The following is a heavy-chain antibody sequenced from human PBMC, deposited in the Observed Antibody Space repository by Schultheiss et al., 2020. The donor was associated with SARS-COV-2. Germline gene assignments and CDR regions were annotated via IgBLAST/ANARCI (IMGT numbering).Heavy chain of an antibody. V-gene: IGHV4-59*01. J-gene: IGHJ3*02. CDR1: GGSISGYY. D-gene: IGHD3-10*01. CDR3: ARDGFRGDFDI. CDR2: VYESGST. Sequence: SETLSLTCTVSGGSISGYYWNWIRQPPGKGLEYIGYVYESGSTNYNPSLKSRVTISVDTSKNQFSLTLSSVTAADTAVYYCARDGFRGDFDIWGQGTMVTVSS.